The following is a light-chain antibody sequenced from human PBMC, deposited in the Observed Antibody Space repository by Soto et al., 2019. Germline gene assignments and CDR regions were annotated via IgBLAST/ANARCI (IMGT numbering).Light chain of an antibody. V-gene: IGKV3-15*01. CDR1: QSVSSN. CDR3: QQYNNWLWT. Sequence: EVVMTQSPDTLSVSPGERATLSCRASQSVSSNLAWYQQKPGQAPRLLIYGASTRATGIPARFSGSGSGTEFTLTISSLQSEDFAVYYCQQYNNWLWTFAQRTKVDIK. J-gene: IGKJ1*01. CDR2: GAS.